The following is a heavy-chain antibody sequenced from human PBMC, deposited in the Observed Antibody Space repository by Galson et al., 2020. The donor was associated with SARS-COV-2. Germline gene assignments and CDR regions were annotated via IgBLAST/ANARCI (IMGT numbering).Heavy chain of an antibody. CDR3: ARILPSGYYDH. V-gene: IGHV3-7*01. CDR2: INRDGTQE. Sequence: GGSLRLSCTASGFTFRGYWMTWVRQPPGRGLEWVAYINRDGTQEDYVDSAMGRFTISRDNVESSVYLQMNSLRAEDTAVYYCARILPSGYYDHWGRGTLVTVSS. D-gene: IGHD1-1*01. CDR1: GFTFRGYW. J-gene: IGHJ4*02.